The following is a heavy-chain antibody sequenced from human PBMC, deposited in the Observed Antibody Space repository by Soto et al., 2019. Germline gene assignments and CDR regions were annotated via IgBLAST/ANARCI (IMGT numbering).Heavy chain of an antibody. CDR2: ISSSSGYI. CDR3: AMYRFTVSSHSWPTNVYYSYGMDV. D-gene: IGHD3-3*02. CDR1: GFTFSTYT. J-gene: IGHJ6*02. V-gene: IGHV3-21*01. Sequence: EVQLVESGGGLVKPGGSLRLSCAASGFTFSTYTMNWVRQAPGKGLEWVSSISSSSGYIDYADSVKGRFTISRDNAKNSLYLQMNSLRAEDTAVYYCAMYRFTVSSHSWPTNVYYSYGMDVWGQGTTVTVSS.